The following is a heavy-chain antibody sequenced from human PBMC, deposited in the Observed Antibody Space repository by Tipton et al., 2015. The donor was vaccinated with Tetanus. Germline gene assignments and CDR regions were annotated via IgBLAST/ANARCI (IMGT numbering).Heavy chain of an antibody. CDR1: GGSFSGYY. V-gene: IGHV4-34*01. CDR3: ARRPIWRDIVATDRVQYYFDY. D-gene: IGHD5-12*01. J-gene: IGHJ4*02. Sequence: TLSLTCAVYGGSFSGYYWSWIRQPPGKGLEWIGEINHSGSTNYNPSLKSRVTISVDTSKNQFSLKLSSVTAADTAVYYCARRPIWRDIVATDRVQYYFDYWGQGTLVTVSS. CDR2: INHSGST.